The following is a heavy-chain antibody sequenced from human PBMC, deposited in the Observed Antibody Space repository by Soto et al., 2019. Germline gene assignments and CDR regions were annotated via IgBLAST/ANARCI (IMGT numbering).Heavy chain of an antibody. D-gene: IGHD5-12*01. Sequence: VASVKVSCKASGYTFTAYTIHWVRQAPGQSLEWMGWINAANGATKYSEKFRGRVTITRDTSARTAYMDLSSLSSKDTAVYFCARVSFETSGFADYWGQGTLVTVSS. V-gene: IGHV1-3*01. CDR3: ARVSFETSGFADY. CDR1: GYTFTAYT. J-gene: IGHJ4*02. CDR2: INAANGAT.